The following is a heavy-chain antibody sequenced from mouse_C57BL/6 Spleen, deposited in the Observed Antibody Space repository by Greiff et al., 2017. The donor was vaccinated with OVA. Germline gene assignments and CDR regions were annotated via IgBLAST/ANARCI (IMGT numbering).Heavy chain of an antibody. V-gene: IGHV1-50*01. CDR2: IDPSDSYT. CDR1: GYTFTSYW. CDR3: ARGPAYYFDY. J-gene: IGHJ2*01. Sequence: VQLQQSGAELVKPGASVNLSCKASGYTFTSYWMQWVKQRPGQGLEWIGEIDPSDSYTNYNQKFKGKATLTVDTSSSTAYMQLSSLTSEDSAVYYCARGPAYYFDYWGQGTTLTVSS.